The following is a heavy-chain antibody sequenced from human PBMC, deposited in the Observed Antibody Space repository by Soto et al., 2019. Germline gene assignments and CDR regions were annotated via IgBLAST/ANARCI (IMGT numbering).Heavy chain of an antibody. Sequence: SETLSLTCTVSGGSISSGDYYWSWIRQPPGKGLEWIGYIYYSGSTYYNPSLKSRVTISVDTSKNQFSLKLSSVTAADTAVYYCARASIAAPKRFYYYYYGMDVWGQGTTVTVSS. CDR3: ARASIAAPKRFYYYYYGMDV. CDR1: GGSISSGDYY. V-gene: IGHV4-30-4*01. CDR2: IYYSGST. D-gene: IGHD6-6*01. J-gene: IGHJ6*02.